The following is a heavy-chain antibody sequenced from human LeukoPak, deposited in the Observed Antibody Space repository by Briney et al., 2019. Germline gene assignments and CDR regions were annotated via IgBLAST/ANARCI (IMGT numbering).Heavy chain of an antibody. Sequence: GGSLRLSCAASGFIFRNYSMSWVRQAPGKGLEWVSAITGGGDTTYYADSVKGRFTISRDNSKNTLYVEMNTLRAEDTAVYYCAKWGDYDILTGYYVSDFWGQGALVTVSS. V-gene: IGHV3-23*01. J-gene: IGHJ4*02. CDR2: ITGGGDTT. CDR1: GFIFRNYS. D-gene: IGHD3-9*01. CDR3: AKWGDYDILTGYYVSDF.